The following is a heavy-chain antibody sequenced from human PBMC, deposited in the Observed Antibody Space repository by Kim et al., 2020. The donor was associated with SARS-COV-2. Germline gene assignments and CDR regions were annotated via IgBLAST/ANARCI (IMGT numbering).Heavy chain of an antibody. V-gene: IGHV4-59*01. CDR2: IYYSGST. J-gene: IGHJ2*01. CDR3: AREHYGGNPLGGYFDL. CDR1: GGSISSYY. D-gene: IGHD4-17*01. Sequence: SETLSLTCTVSGGSISSYYWSWIRQPPGKGLEWIGYIYYSGSTNYNPSLKSRVTISVDTSKNQFSLKLSSVTAADTAVYYCAREHYGGNPLGGYFDLWGRGTLVTVSS.